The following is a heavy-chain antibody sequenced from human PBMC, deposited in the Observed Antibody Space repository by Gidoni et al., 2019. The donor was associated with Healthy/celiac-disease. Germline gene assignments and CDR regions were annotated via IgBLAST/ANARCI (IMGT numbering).Heavy chain of an antibody. D-gene: IGHD3-3*01. V-gene: IGHV3-21*01. J-gene: IGHJ5*02. Sequence: EVQLVESGGGLVKPGGSLRLSCAASGFTFSSYSMNWVRQAPGKGLGWVSSISSSSSYIYYADSVKGRFTISRDNAKNSLYLQMNSLRAEDTAVYYCAREVWKRFFNWFDPWGQGTLVTVSS. CDR1: GFTFSSYS. CDR2: ISSSSSYI. CDR3: AREVWKRFFNWFDP.